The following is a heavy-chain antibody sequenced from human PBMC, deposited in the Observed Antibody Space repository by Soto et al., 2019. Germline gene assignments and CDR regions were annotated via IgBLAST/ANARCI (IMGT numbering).Heavy chain of an antibody. CDR2: IIPIFGTA. V-gene: IGHV1-69*01. CDR3: ARGYCSSTSCYGVYFQH. Sequence: QVQLVQSGAEVKKPGSSVKVSCKASGGTFSSYAISWVRQAPGQGLEWMGGIIPIFGTANYAQKFQGRVTITAGESTSTAYMELSSMRSEDTAVYYCARGYCSSTSCYGVYFQHWGQGTLVTVSS. J-gene: IGHJ1*01. D-gene: IGHD2-2*01. CDR1: GGTFSSYA.